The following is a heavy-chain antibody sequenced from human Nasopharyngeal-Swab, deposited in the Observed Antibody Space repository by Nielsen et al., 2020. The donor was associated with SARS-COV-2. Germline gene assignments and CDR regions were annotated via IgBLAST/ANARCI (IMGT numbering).Heavy chain of an antibody. V-gene: IGHV4-39*07. J-gene: IGHJ6*03. D-gene: IGHD3-10*01. CDR1: GGSISSSSYY. CDR3: ARERGRGGIWNYYYYYMDV. CDR2: IYYSGST. Sequence: SETLSLTCTVSGGSISSSSYYWGWIRQPPGKGLEWIGSIYYSGSTYYNPSLKSRVTISVDTSKNQFSLKLSSVTAADTAVYYWARERGRGGIWNYYYYYMDVWGKGTTVIVSS.